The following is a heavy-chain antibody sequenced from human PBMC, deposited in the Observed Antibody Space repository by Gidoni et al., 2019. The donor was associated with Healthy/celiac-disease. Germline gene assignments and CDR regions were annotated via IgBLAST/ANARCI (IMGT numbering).Heavy chain of an antibody. Sequence: QVQLVESGGGVVQPGRSLRLSCAASVFTFSSYGMHWVRQAPGKELEWVAVISYDGSNKYYADSVKGRFTISRDNSKNTLYLQMNSLRAEDTAVYYCAKRALPQGYYYGMDVWGKGTTVTVSS. CDR3: AKRALPQGYYYGMDV. CDR1: VFTFSSYG. J-gene: IGHJ6*04. CDR2: ISYDGSNK. V-gene: IGHV3-30*18.